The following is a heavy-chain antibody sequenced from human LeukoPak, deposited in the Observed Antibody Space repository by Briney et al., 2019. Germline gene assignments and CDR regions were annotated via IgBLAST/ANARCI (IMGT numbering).Heavy chain of an antibody. Sequence: GESLKTSCKGSGYSFTSCWIGWVRPMPRKDREWMGMIYPGDSDTRYSPSFQGQVTISADKSINTAYLQWSSLKASDTAMYYCARRKYSGYYFDYWGQGTLVTVSS. D-gene: IGHD3-22*01. CDR2: IYPGDSDT. CDR3: ARRKYSGYYFDY. V-gene: IGHV5-51*01. CDR1: GYSFTSCW. J-gene: IGHJ4*02.